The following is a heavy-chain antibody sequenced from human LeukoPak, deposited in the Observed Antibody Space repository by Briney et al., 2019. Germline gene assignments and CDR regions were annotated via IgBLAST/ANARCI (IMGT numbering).Heavy chain of an antibody. J-gene: IGHJ6*03. Sequence: ASVKVSCKASGGTFSSYAISWVRQAPGQGLEWMGGIIPIFGTANYAQKFQGRATITTDESTSTAYMELSSLRSEDTAVYYCARGILRERLQTYYYYMDVWGKGTTVTVSS. V-gene: IGHV1-69*05. CDR3: ARGILRERLQTYYYYMDV. CDR1: GGTFSSYA. CDR2: IIPIFGTA. D-gene: IGHD6-25*01.